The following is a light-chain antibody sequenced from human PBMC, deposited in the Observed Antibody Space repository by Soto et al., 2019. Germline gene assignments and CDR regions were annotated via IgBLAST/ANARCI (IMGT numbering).Light chain of an antibody. J-gene: IGLJ2*01. CDR3: SSYTSTNHVV. CDR1: SSDVGGYNY. V-gene: IGLV2-11*01. Sequence: HSALTQPRSVSGSPGQSVTISCTGTSSDVGGYNYVSWYQHHPGKAPKLMIYDVAKRPSGVSNRFSGSKSGNTASLTISGLQAEDETDYYCSSYTSTNHVVFGGGTKVTV. CDR2: DVA.